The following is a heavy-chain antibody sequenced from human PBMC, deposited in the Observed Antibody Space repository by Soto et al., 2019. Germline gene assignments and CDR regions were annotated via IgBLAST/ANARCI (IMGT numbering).Heavy chain of an antibody. Sequence: GGSLRLSCAASGFTFSNAWMSWVRQAPGKGLEWVGRIKSKTDGGATDYAAPVKGRFTISRDDSKNTLYLQMNSLKTEDTAVYYCATLSDKIVAAPYWGQGTLVTVSS. CDR1: GFTFSNAW. D-gene: IGHD1-26*01. V-gene: IGHV3-15*01. CDR3: ATLSDKIVAAPY. J-gene: IGHJ4*02. CDR2: IKSKTDGGAT.